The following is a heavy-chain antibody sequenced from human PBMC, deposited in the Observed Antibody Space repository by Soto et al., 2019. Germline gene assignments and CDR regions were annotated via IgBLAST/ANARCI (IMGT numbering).Heavy chain of an antibody. CDR2: ISSRGSSI. CDR1: GFTFSDYY. D-gene: IGHD3-3*01. CDR3: ARGYYDFWSGYYISPYGMDV. J-gene: IGHJ6*02. V-gene: IGHV3-11*01. Sequence: GGSLRLSCAVSGFTFSDYYMSWIRQAPGMGLEWVSYISSRGSSIYYADSVKGRFTISRDNAKNSLYLQMNGLRAEDTAVYYCARGYYDFWSGYYISPYGMDVWGQGTTVTVSS.